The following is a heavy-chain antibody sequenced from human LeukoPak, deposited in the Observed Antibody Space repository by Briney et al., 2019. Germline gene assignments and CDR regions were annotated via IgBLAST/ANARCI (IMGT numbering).Heavy chain of an antibody. V-gene: IGHV3-48*01. D-gene: IGHD5-24*01. CDR3: ARDYKYAFDN. CDR1: GFTFSDYS. Sequence: LGGSLRLSCAASGFTFSDYSMNWVRQAPGKGLEWISYIGIDSGNTNYADSAKGRFTISGDKAKNSLYLQMNSLRVEDTAVYYCARDYKYAFDNWGQGTLVTVSS. J-gene: IGHJ4*02. CDR2: IGIDSGNT.